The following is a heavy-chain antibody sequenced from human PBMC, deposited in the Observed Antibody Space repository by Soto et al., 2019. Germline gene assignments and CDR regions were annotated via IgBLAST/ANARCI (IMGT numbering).Heavy chain of an antibody. D-gene: IGHD6-13*01. CDR1: GGTFSSYA. V-gene: IGHV1-69*12. CDR3: ARDSGIAAAGTKEYFQH. Sequence: QVQLVQSGAEVKKPGSSVKVSCKASGGTFSSYAISWVRQAPGQGLEWMGGIIPIFGTANYAQKFQGRVTITADESTSTADRELSSLRSEDTAVYYCARDSGIAAAGTKEYFQHWGQGTLVTVSS. J-gene: IGHJ1*01. CDR2: IIPIFGTA.